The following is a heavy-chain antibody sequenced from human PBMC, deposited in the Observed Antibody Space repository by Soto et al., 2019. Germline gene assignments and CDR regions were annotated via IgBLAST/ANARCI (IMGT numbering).Heavy chain of an antibody. V-gene: IGHV1-2*04. Sequence: ASVKVSCKASGYTFAGCYMQWVRQDPGQGREWMGWLNPNSGGTNYAQKFQGWVPMTRDTSISTAYMELSRLRSDDPAVYYCARWGPAAIGMDVWGQGPTVTVSS. CDR1: GYTFAGCY. J-gene: IGHJ6*02. CDR2: LNPNSGGT. CDR3: ARWGPAAIGMDV. D-gene: IGHD2-2*01.